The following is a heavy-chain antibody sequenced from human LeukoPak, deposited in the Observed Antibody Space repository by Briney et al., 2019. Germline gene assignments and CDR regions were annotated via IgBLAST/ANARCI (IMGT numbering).Heavy chain of an antibody. V-gene: IGHV4-31*03. CDR2: IYYSWSA. D-gene: IGHD6-19*01. CDR3: ARDDQQCLVSGFDL. J-gene: IGHJ5*02. Sequence: ALSLTCTVSGGSISSGGYYWSWLRQHQGQGLEWIGYIYYSWSAYYNQGLISRVTLSFNTSKNHLSLKLSAVAAADTAGECCARDDQQCLVSGFDLWGQGTLVTVSS. CDR1: GGSISSGGYY.